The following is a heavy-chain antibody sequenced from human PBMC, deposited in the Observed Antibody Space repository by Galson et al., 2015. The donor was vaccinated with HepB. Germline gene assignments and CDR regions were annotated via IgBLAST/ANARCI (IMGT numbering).Heavy chain of an antibody. CDR3: VKGAHSASTGYYAFDI. CDR1: GVTFSSYT. V-gene: IGHV3-64*03. CDR2: ISSHRGST. Sequence: SLRLSCAASGVTFSSYTMHWARQAPGQGLDYVSGISSHRGSTNYADSVKGRFTITRDNSMNTLYMQMSSLRAEDTAVYYCVKGAHSASTGYYAFDIWGQGTMVTVSS. D-gene: IGHD3-22*01. J-gene: IGHJ3*02.